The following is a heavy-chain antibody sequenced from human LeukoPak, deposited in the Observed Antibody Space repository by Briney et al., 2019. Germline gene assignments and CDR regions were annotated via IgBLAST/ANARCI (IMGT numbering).Heavy chain of an antibody. CDR1: SGFINIGDHY. Sequence: SETLSLTCTVSSGFINIGDHYWSWIRQHPGKGLDWIGYIHSSGSTYYNPSLKSRLTISVDTSKTQFSLTLTSVTAADAAVYYCARDLVIWGPGTLVTVSS. V-gene: IGHV4-31*03. CDR2: IHSSGST. D-gene: IGHD2-2*01. J-gene: IGHJ4*02. CDR3: ARDLVI.